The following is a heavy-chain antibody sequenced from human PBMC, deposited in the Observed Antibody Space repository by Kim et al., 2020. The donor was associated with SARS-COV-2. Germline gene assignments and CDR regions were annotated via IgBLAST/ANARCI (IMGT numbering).Heavy chain of an antibody. CDR2: IYYSGST. D-gene: IGHD3-10*01. CDR1: GGSISGSTDY. Sequence: SETLSLTCIVSGGSISGSTDYWAWIRQPPGKGLEWIGNIYYSGSTYYNPSLKSRVTISVYTSKNQFSLKLSSVTAADTAVYYCARLQYYYGSGSYFRFDYWGQGNLVTVSS. J-gene: IGHJ4*02. CDR3: ARLQYYYGSGSYFRFDY. V-gene: IGHV4-39*01.